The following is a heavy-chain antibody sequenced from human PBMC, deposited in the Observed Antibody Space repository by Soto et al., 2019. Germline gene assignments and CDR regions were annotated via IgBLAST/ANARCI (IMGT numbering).Heavy chain of an antibody. CDR3: AKVSGPSSACYFALDV. CDR2: INPNRGST. Sequence: ASVKVSCKASGYTFTDYYMYWVRQAPGQGLEWMGWINPNRGSTDYLQKFQGRVTMTRDPSISTIYMELSSLRSDDTAVYYCAKVSGPSSACYFALDVWGQGTTVTVSS. J-gene: IGHJ6*02. CDR1: GYTFTDYY. D-gene: IGHD2-21*02. V-gene: IGHV1-2*02.